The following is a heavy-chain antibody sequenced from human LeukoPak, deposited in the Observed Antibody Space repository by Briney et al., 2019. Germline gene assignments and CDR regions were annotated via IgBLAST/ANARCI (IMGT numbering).Heavy chain of an antibody. D-gene: IGHD3-22*01. Sequence: GASVKVSCKASGYTFTSYYMHWVRQAPGQGLEWMGWINPNSGGTNYAQKFQGWVTMTRDTSISTAYMELSRLRSDDTAVYYCARGRGNSMIVDDAFDIWGQGSMVTVSS. CDR1: GYTFTSYY. J-gene: IGHJ3*02. CDR3: ARGRGNSMIVDDAFDI. V-gene: IGHV1-2*04. CDR2: INPNSGGT.